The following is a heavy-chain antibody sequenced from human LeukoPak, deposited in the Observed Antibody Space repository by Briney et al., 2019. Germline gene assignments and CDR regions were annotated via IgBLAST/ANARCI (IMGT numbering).Heavy chain of an antibody. V-gene: IGHV1-8*03. J-gene: IGHJ4*02. CDR2: MNPNSGNT. CDR3: ARGSPAYYYDSSGYYPNDY. D-gene: IGHD3-22*01. Sequence: ASVKVSCKASGYTFTSYDINWVRQATGQGLEWMGWMNPNSGNTGYAQKFQGRVTITRNTSISTAYMELSSLRSEDTAVYYCARGSPAYYYDSSGYYPNDYWGQGTLVTVSS. CDR1: GYTFTSYD.